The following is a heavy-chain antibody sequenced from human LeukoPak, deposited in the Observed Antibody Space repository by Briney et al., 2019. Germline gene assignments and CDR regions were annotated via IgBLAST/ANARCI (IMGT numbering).Heavy chain of an antibody. CDR1: GYTFTSHD. CDR3: ARGHGYKQLLFDY. Sequence: ASVKVSCKASGYTFTSHDINWVRQATGQGLEWMGWMSPNSGDTGYAQKFQGRVTMTSDSSISTAYMELSSLRSEDTAVYYCARGHGYKQLLFDYWGQGTLVTVSS. V-gene: IGHV1-8*01. CDR2: MSPNSGDT. D-gene: IGHD5-24*01. J-gene: IGHJ4*02.